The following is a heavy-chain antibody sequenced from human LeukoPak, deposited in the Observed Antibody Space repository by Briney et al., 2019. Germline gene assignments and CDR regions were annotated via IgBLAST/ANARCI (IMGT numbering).Heavy chain of an antibody. CDR3: AGGSGSFIGY. J-gene: IGHJ4*02. D-gene: IGHD1-26*01. V-gene: IGHV4-39*07. CDR2: IYYSGST. CDR1: GGSISSSSYY. Sequence: SETLSPTCTVSGGSISSSSYYWGWIRQPPGKGLEWIGSIYYSGSTNYNPSLKSRVTISVDTSKNQFSLKLSSVTAADTAVYYCAGGSGSFIGYWGQGTLVTVSS.